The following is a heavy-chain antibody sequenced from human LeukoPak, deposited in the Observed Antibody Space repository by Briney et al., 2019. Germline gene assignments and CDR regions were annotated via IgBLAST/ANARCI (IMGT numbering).Heavy chain of an antibody. J-gene: IGHJ6*03. V-gene: IGHV4-39*01. Sequence: PSETLSLTCTVSGGSISSSSYYWGWIRQPPGKGLEWIGSIYYSGSTYYNPSLKSRVTISVDTSKNQFSLKLSSVTAADTAVYYCARQGVAAAGIYYYYMDVWGKGTTVTISS. CDR1: GGSISSSSYY. D-gene: IGHD6-13*01. CDR2: IYYSGST. CDR3: ARQGVAAAGIYYYYMDV.